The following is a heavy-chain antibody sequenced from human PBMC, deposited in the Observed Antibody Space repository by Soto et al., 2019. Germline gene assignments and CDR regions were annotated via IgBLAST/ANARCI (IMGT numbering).Heavy chain of an antibody. V-gene: IGHV1-69*13. J-gene: IGHJ4*02. CDR1: GGTFSSYA. CDR2: IIPIFGTA. D-gene: IGHD3-9*01. Sequence: GASVKVSCKASGGTFSSYAISWVRQAPGQGLEWMGGIIPIFGTANYAQKFQGRVTITADESTSTAYMELSSLRSEDTAVYYCARDGYYDILTGYLPYWGQGTLVTVSS. CDR3: ARDGYYDILTGYLPY.